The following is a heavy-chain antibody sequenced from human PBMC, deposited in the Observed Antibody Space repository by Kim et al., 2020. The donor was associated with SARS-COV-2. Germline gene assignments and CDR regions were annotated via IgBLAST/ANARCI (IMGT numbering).Heavy chain of an antibody. CDR1: GGSFSGYY. CDR2: INHSGST. J-gene: IGHJ4*02. D-gene: IGHD3-22*01. CDR3: ARLKRKNYYYDSSGYYFDY. Sequence: SETLSLTCAVYGGSFSGYYWSWIRQPPGKGLEWIGEINHSGSTNYNPSLKSRVTISVDTSKNKFSLKLSSVTAADTAVYYCARLKRKNYYYDSSGYYFDYWGQGTLVTVSS. V-gene: IGHV4-34*01.